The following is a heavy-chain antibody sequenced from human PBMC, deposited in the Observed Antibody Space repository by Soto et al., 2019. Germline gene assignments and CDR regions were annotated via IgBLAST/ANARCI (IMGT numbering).Heavy chain of an antibody. J-gene: IGHJ5*02. CDR2: ISGSGGST. Sequence: EVQLLESGGGLVQPGGSLRLSCAASGCTFSSYAMSWVRQAPGKGLEWVSAISGSGGSTYYADSVKGRFTISRDNSKNTLYLQMNSLRAEDTAVYYCAKDQDQYNWFDPWGQGTLVTVTS. CDR1: GCTFSSYA. CDR3: AKDQDQYNWFDP. D-gene: IGHD2-2*01. V-gene: IGHV3-23*01.